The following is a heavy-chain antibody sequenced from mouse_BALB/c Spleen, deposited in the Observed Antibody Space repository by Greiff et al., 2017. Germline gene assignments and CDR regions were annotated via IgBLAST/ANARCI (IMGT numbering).Heavy chain of an antibody. Sequence: VKLVESGPGLVAPSQSLSITCTVSGFSLTSYGVHWVRQPPGKGLEWLGVIWAGGSTNYNSALMSRLSISKDNSKSQVFLKMNSLQTDDTAMYYCAREGITTGGWFAYWGQGTLVTVSA. V-gene: IGHV2-9*02. D-gene: IGHD2-4*01. CDR2: IWAGGST. CDR3: AREGITTGGWFAY. J-gene: IGHJ3*01. CDR1: GFSLTSYG.